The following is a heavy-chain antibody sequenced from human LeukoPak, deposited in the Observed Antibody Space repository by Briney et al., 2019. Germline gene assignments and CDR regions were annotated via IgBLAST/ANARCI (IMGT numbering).Heavy chain of an antibody. CDR1: GGTFSSYA. J-gene: IGHJ4*02. CDR2: IIPIFGTA. V-gene: IGHV1-69*05. Sequence: VASVKVSCKASGGTFSSYAISWVRQAPGQGLEWMGGIIPIFGTANYARKFQGRVTITTDESTSTAYMELSSLRSEDTAVYYCARGPLLSRRITIFGVVDYWGQGTLVTVSS. CDR3: ARGPLLSRRITIFGVVDY. D-gene: IGHD3-3*01.